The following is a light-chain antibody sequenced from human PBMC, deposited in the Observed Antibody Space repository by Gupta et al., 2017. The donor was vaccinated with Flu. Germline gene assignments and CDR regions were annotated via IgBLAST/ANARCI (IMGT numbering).Light chain of an antibody. CDR1: SGDLGGYNY. V-gene: IGLV2-14*01. Sequence: QSALTQPASVSGSPGQSIAISCTGTSGDLGGYNYVSWYQQHPGKAPKLMICDVSNRPSGVPDRFSGSKSGNTASLTISGLQAEDEAEYDCSSSADNNTLVGFGGGTKLTVL. J-gene: IGLJ2*01. CDR2: DVS. CDR3: SSSADNNTLVG.